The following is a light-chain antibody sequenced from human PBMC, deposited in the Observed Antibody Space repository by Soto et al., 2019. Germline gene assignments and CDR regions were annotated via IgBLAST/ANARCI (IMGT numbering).Light chain of an antibody. CDR3: QQNGGSPVT. Sequence: ELVLAQSPGTLSLSPGERATLSCRASQRVSNNELAWYQQKPGQAPRLLIYSASNRVTGIPDRISGSGSGTDFTLTISRLEPEDFAVYYCQQNGGSPVTFGQGTRLEIK. CDR1: QRVSNNE. CDR2: SAS. V-gene: IGKV3-20*01. J-gene: IGKJ5*01.